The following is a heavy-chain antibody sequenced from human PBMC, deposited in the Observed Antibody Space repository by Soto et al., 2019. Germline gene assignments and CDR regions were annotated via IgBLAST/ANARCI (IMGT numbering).Heavy chain of an antibody. J-gene: IGHJ4*02. CDR1: GFNLSHPW. Sequence: GGSLRLSCVASGFNLSHPWMTWVRQAAGKGLEWVSLMHRGGTTDNADSVKGRFTTSRDKSKNTLYLHMNGLRVEDTAVYYCARVNTTLVDHFDCWGQGXLVTVYS. CDR3: ARVNTTLVDHFDC. V-gene: IGHV3-53*01. D-gene: IGHD5-18*01. CDR2: MHRGGTT.